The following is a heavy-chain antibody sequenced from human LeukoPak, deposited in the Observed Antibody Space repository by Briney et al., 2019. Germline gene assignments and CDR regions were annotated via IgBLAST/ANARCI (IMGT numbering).Heavy chain of an antibody. CDR3: TSTGSGWYTDDY. D-gene: IGHD6-19*01. J-gene: IGHJ4*02. CDR2: ISYDGSNK. Sequence: GGSLRLSCEASGLTFNNYAMHWVRQAPGKGLEWVAVISYDGSNKYYADSVKGRFTISRDNSKNTLYLQMNSLRAEDTAVYYCTSTGSGWYTDDYWGQGTLVTVSS. V-gene: IGHV3-30*03. CDR1: GLTFNNYA.